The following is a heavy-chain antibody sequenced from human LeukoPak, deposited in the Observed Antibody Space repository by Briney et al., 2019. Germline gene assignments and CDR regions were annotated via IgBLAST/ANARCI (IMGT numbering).Heavy chain of an antibody. J-gene: IGHJ4*02. D-gene: IGHD3-10*01. CDR1: GSTFSRYW. CDR2: IKQDGSEK. V-gene: IGHV3-7*01. Sequence: GGSLRLSCAASGSTFSRYWMSWVRQAPGKGLEWVANIKQDGSEKYYADSVKGRFTISRDNAKNSLYVQVNSLRAEDTAVYYCARGESRLLTSYIFDYWGQGTLVTVSS. CDR3: ARGESRLLTSYIFDY.